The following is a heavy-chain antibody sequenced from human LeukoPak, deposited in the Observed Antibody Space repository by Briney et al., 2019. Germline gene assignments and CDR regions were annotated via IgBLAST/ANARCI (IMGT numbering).Heavy chain of an antibody. V-gene: IGHV4-4*02. CDR1: GDSINSLEL. CDR3: AGLVGRYSSGLYYYYFDY. J-gene: IGHJ4*02. D-gene: IGHD3-22*01. CDR2: MYLSGTT. Sequence: SETLSLTCTVSGDSINSLELWSWVRQPPGKGLEWIGEMYLSGTTHSNPSVKSRVTISIDKSKNQSFLNLSSVTAADTAVYYCAGLVGRYSSGLYYYYFDYWGQGTLVTVSS.